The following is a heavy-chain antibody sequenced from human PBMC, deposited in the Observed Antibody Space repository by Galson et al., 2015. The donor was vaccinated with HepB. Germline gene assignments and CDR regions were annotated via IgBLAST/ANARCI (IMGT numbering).Heavy chain of an antibody. CDR3: ARWSVAGTVGWDY. CDR2: INSDGSST. CDR1: GFTFSSYW. V-gene: IGHV3-74*01. Sequence: SLRLSCAASGFTFSSYWMHWVRQAPGKGLVWVSRINSDGSSTSYADSVKGRFTISRDNAKNTLYLQMNSLRAEDTAVYYCARWSVAGTVGWDYWGQGTLVTVSS. D-gene: IGHD6-19*01. J-gene: IGHJ4*02.